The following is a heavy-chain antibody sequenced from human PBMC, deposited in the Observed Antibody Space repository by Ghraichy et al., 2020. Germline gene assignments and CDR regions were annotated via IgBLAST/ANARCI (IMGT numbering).Heavy chain of an antibody. J-gene: IGHJ5*02. D-gene: IGHD2-15*01. Sequence: LSLTCAASGFTFSSYTMTWVRHAPGKGLEWVSTISGSGRTTYYADSVKGRFTMSRDNSENTLYLQMNSLRTEDAAIYYCAKAWGYCSGGTCPPYNWFDPWVQGTLVTVSS. CDR1: GFTFSSYT. CDR2: ISGSGRTT. CDR3: AKAWGYCSGGTCPPYNWFDP. V-gene: IGHV3-23*01.